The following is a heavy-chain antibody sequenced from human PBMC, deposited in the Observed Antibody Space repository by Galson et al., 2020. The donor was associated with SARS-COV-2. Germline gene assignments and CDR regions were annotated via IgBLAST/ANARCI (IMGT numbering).Heavy chain of an antibody. CDR2: ISYDGSNK. D-gene: IGHD3-9*01. Sequence: GGSLRLSCAASGFTFSSYGMHWVRQAPGKGLEWVAVISYDGSNKYYADSVKGRFTISRDNSKNTLYLQMNSLRAEDTAVYYCAKEGGVLRYFDWLPGQYYYYYMDVWGKGTTVTVSS. J-gene: IGHJ6*03. CDR3: AKEGGVLRYFDWLPGQYYYYYMDV. CDR1: GFTFSSYG. V-gene: IGHV3-30*18.